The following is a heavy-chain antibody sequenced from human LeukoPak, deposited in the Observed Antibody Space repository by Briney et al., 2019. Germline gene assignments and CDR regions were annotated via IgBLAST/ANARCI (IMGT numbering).Heavy chain of an antibody. CDR2: INAGNGNT. J-gene: IGHJ3*02. Sequence: ASVKVSCKASGYTFTSYAMHWVRQAPGQRLEWMGWINAGNGNTKYSQKFQGRVTITGDTSASTAYMELSSLRSEDTAVYYCARIDYGDYQGAFDIWGQGTMVTVSS. CDR1: GYTFTSYA. V-gene: IGHV1-3*01. CDR3: ARIDYGDYQGAFDI. D-gene: IGHD4-17*01.